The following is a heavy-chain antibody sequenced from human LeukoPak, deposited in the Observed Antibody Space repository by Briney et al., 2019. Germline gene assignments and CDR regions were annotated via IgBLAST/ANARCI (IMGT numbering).Heavy chain of an antibody. CDR2: ISWNSGSI. CDR3: ATGRKRSGSYGAYYYYGMDV. J-gene: IGHJ6*02. Sequence: PGGSLRLSCAASGFTFSNYAMHWVRQAPGKGLEWVSGISWNSGSIGYADSVKGRFTISRDNAKNSLYLQMNSLRAEDTALYYCATGRKRSGSYGAYYYYGMDVWGQGTTVTVSS. CDR1: GFTFSNYA. D-gene: IGHD3-10*01. V-gene: IGHV3-9*01.